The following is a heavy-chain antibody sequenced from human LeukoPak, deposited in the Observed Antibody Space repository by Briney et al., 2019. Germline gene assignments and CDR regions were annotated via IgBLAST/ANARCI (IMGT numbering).Heavy chain of an antibody. V-gene: IGHV3-23*01. CDR1: GFTFNSNA. CDR3: AKAFGTNGYYQLPIDF. Sequence: QTGGSLRLSCATSGFTFNSNAIIWVRQAPGMGLECVSAITATGATPYYADSVKGRFTISRDNSRNTLYLQLNGLRAEDTALYYCAKAFGTNGYYQLPIDFWGQGTLVTVSS. D-gene: IGHD3-22*01. CDR2: ITATGATP. J-gene: IGHJ4*02.